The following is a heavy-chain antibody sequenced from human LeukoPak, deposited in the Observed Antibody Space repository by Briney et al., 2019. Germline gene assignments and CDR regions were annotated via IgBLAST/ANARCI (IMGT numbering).Heavy chain of an antibody. D-gene: IGHD3-10*01. Sequence: SETLSLTCTVSGGSISSYYWSWIRQPAGKGLEWIGRIYTSGSTNYNPSLKSRVTMSVDTSKNQFSLKLSSVTAADTAVYYCARDLALQWFGEAYYYYYYMDVWGKGTTVTISS. J-gene: IGHJ6*03. CDR3: ARDLALQWFGEAYYYYYYMDV. CDR2: IYTSGST. V-gene: IGHV4-4*07. CDR1: GGSISSYY.